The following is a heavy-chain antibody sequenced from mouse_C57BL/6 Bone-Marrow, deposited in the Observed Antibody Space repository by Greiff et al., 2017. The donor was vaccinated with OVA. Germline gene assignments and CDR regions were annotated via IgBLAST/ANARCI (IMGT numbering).Heavy chain of an antibody. CDR1: GYTFTSYW. D-gene: IGHD3-2*02. Sequence: VQLQQPGAELVMPGASVKLSCKASGYTFTSYWMHWVKQRPGQGLEWIGEIDPSDSYTNYNQKFKGKSTLTVDKSSSTAYMQLSSLTSEDSAVYYCARSQTAQARGYAMDYWGQGTSVTVSS. CDR2: IDPSDSYT. CDR3: ARSQTAQARGYAMDY. J-gene: IGHJ4*01. V-gene: IGHV1-69*01.